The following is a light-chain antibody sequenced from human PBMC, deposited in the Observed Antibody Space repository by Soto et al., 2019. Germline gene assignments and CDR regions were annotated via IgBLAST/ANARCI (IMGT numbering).Light chain of an antibody. CDR3: ALWDDSLNGPV. Sequence: QSVLTQTPSVSGAPGQKITMSCTGSSSNIGAGYDVHWYQQVPGAAPRLLIYADNNRPSGVPDRFSASKSGTSASLAITGLQGEDEANYYCALWDDSLNGPVFGGGTKLTVL. J-gene: IGLJ3*02. CDR1: SSNIGAGYD. V-gene: IGLV1-40*01. CDR2: ADN.